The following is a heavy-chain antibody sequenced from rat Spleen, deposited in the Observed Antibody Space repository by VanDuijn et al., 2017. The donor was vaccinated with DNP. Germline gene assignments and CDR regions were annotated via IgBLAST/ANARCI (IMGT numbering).Heavy chain of an antibody. CDR3: ARSDYYGRYIPFAY. V-gene: IGHV3-1*01. Sequence: EVQLQESGPGLVRPSQSLSLTCSVTGYSITSNYWGWIRKFPSNKMEWMGYISYSGNTSYNPSLKSRISITRDTSKNQFFLQLNSVTTEDTATYYCARSDYYGRYIPFAYWGQGTLVTVSS. J-gene: IGHJ3*01. CDR1: GYSITSNY. CDR2: ISYSGNT. D-gene: IGHD1-2*01.